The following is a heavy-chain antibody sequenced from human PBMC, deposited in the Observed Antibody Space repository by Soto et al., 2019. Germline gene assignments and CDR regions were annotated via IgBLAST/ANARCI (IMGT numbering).Heavy chain of an antibody. CDR3: AHCPYSSSWYSPGWGWFDP. CDR1: GFSLSTSGVG. J-gene: IGHJ5*02. Sequence: QITLKESGPTLVKPTQTLTLTCTFSGFSLSTSGVGVGWIRQPPGKALEWLALIYWDDDKRYSPSLKSRLTITKDTSKNQVVLTMTNMDPVDTATYYCAHCPYSSSWYSPGWGWFDPWGQGTLVTVSS. CDR2: IYWDDDK. V-gene: IGHV2-5*02. D-gene: IGHD6-13*01.